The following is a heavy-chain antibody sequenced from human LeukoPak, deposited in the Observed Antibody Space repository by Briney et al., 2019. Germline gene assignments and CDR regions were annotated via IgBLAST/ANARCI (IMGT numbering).Heavy chain of an antibody. CDR1: GFTFSDYY. Sequence: GGSLRLSCAASGFTFSDYYMSWIRQAPGKGLEWVSYISSSGSTIYYADSVKGRFTISRDNAKNSLYLQMNSLRAEDTAVYYCARDRYDFWSGYYLPFDYWGQGTLVTVSS. J-gene: IGHJ4*02. V-gene: IGHV3-11*04. CDR2: ISSSGSTI. CDR3: ARDRYDFWSGYYLPFDY. D-gene: IGHD3-3*01.